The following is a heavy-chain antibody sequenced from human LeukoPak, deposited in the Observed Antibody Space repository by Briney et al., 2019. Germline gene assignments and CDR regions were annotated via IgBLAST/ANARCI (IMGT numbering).Heavy chain of an antibody. Sequence: GGSLRLSCAASGFTFSSYGMHWVRQAPGKGLEWVAFIRYYGSNKYYADSVKGRFTISRDNSKNTLYLQMTSLRAEDTAVYYCAKDMYSSSTSWFDPWGQGTLVTVSS. CDR2: IRYYGSNK. CDR3: AKDMYSSSTSWFDP. CDR1: GFTFSSYG. D-gene: IGHD6-6*01. J-gene: IGHJ5*02. V-gene: IGHV3-30*02.